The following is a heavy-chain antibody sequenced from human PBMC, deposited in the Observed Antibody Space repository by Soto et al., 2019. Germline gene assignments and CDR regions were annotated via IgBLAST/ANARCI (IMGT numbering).Heavy chain of an antibody. V-gene: IGHV3-49*03. J-gene: IGHJ6*02. CDR3: TRAGPAAMDYYYYGMDV. CDR2: IRSKAYGGTT. CDR1: GFTFGDYA. Sequence: GGSLRLSCTASGFTFGDYAMSWFRQAPGKGLEWVGFIRSKAYGGTTEYAASVKGRFTISRDDSKSIAYLQMNSLKTEDTAVYYCTRAGPAAMDYYYYGMDVWGQGTTVTVSS. D-gene: IGHD2-2*01.